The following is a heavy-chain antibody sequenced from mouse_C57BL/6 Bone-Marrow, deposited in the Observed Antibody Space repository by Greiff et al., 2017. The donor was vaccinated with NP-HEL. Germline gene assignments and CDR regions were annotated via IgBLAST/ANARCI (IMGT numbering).Heavy chain of an antibody. CDR1: GYTFTSYW. D-gene: IGHD1-1*01. J-gene: IGHJ4*01. Sequence: VQLQQPGAELVKPGASVKLSCKASGYTFTSYWMHWVKQRPGQGLEWIGMIHPNSGSTNYNEKFKSKATLTVDKSSSTAYMQLSSLTSEDSAVYYCARGMPIYYYGSSYAMDYWGQGTSVTVSS. CDR3: ARGMPIYYYGSSYAMDY. V-gene: IGHV1-64*01. CDR2: IHPNSGST.